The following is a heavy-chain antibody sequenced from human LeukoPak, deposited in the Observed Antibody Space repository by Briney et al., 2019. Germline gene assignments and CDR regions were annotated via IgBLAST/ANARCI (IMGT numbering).Heavy chain of an antibody. D-gene: IGHD3-3*01. CDR3: SSVGSHYDFWSGYSYWFDP. V-gene: IGHV4-59*11. J-gene: IGHJ5*02. CDR2: IYYSGST. Sequence: SETLSLTCTVSGGSISSHYWSWIRQPPGKGLAWIGYIYYSGSTNYNPSLKSRVTISVDTSKNQFSLKLSSVTAADTAVYYSSSVGSHYDFWSGYSYWFDPWGQGTLVTVSS. CDR1: GGSISSHY.